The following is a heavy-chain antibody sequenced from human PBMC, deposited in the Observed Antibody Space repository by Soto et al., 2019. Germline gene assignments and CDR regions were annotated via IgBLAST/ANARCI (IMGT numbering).Heavy chain of an antibody. Sequence: PSETLSLTCAVSSGSISSSNWWSWVRQPPGKGLEWIGEIYHSGSTNYNPSLKSRVTISVDKSKNQFSLKLSSVTAADTAVYYCARVGRNLDYYYYMDVWGKGTTVTVSS. J-gene: IGHJ6*03. CDR2: IYHSGST. CDR3: ARVGRNLDYYYYMDV. V-gene: IGHV4-4*02. CDR1: SGSISSSNW.